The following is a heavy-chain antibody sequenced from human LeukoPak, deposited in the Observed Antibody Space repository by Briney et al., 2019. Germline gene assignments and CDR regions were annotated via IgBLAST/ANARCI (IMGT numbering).Heavy chain of an antibody. V-gene: IGHV3-23*01. Sequence: GGSPRLSCATSGFPISDFSMTWVRQAPGKGLEWISTTNSGGTTTYYAESVKGRFTISRDNFKNALYLQMSSLRVEDTAIYYCAKQSYARSLGEGGPGTLVTVSS. CDR2: TNSGGTTT. D-gene: IGHD3-10*02. CDR3: AKQSYARSLGE. CDR1: GFPISDFS. J-gene: IGHJ4*02.